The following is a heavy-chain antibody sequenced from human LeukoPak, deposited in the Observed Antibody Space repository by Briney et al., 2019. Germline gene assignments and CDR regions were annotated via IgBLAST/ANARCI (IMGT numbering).Heavy chain of an antibody. CDR3: ASFFWSGPYGFDY. Sequence: SETLSLTCNVSGYSISSGYYWGWIRQPPAKGLEWIGSIYHSGRTHYNPSLKSRVTISVDTSKNQFSLKLTSVTAADTAVYYCASFFWSGPYGFDYWGQGTLVTVSS. V-gene: IGHV4-38-2*02. CDR2: IYHSGRT. CDR1: GYSISSGYY. J-gene: IGHJ4*02. D-gene: IGHD3-3*01.